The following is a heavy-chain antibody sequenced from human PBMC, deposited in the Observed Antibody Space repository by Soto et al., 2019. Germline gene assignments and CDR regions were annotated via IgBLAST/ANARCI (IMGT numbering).Heavy chain of an antibody. CDR1: GFTFSSYA. Sequence: GGSLRLSCAASGFTFSSYAMSWVRQAPGKGLEWVSAISGSGGSTYYADSVKGRFTISRDNSKNTLYLQMNSLRAEDTAVYYCAKAYYDILTGYSEFDYWGQGTLVTVSS. D-gene: IGHD3-9*01. CDR2: ISGSGGST. J-gene: IGHJ4*02. CDR3: AKAYYDILTGYSEFDY. V-gene: IGHV3-23*01.